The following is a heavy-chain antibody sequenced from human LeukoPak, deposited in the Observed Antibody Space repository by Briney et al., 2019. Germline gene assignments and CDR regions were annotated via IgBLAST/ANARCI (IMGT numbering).Heavy chain of an antibody. Sequence: SETLSLTCAVSGGSISSGGYYWSWIRQPPGKGLEWIGEINHSGSTNYNPSLKSRVTISVDTSKNQFSLKLSSVTAADTAVYYCARFWGVWPIVVVPAAIGEYYFDYWGQGTLVTVSS. CDR2: INHSGST. CDR3: ARFWGVWPIVVVPAAIGEYYFDY. D-gene: IGHD2-2*02. V-gene: IGHV4-34*01. J-gene: IGHJ4*02. CDR1: GGSISSGGYY.